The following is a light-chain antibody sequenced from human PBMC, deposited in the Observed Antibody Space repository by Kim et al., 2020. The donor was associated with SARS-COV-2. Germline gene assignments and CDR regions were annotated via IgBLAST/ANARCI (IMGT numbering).Light chain of an antibody. J-gene: IGKJ4*01. CDR2: YVS. CDR3: IQGTHWPPGT. V-gene: IGKV2-30*02. CDR1: QSLVHSDGKTY. Sequence: DVVMTQSPLSLPVTLGQPASISCRSSQSLVHSDGKTYLHWFHQRPGQSPRHLIHYVSNRASWVPDRFSGSGSGTDFTLKISRVEAEDVGLYYCIQGTHWPPGTFGGGTKVDIK.